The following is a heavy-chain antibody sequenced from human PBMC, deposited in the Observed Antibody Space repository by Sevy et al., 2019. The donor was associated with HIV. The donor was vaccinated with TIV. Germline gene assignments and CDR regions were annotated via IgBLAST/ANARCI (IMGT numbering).Heavy chain of an antibody. CDR3: KRVYDITWNGHYFDY. J-gene: IGHJ4*02. V-gene: IGHV3-74*01. D-gene: IGHD1-1*01. CDR2: LSSDGSTT. CDR1: GFTFSSYW. Sequence: GGSLRLSCAASGFTFSSYWMNWVRQAPGKGLVWVSRLSSDGSTTIYADSVKGRFTISSDNAKNTQYLQINSLSAEDTAVYYCKRVYDITWNGHYFDYWGQGTLVTVSS.